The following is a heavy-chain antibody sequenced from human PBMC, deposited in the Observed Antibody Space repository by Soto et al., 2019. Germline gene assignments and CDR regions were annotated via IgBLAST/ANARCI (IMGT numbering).Heavy chain of an antibody. V-gene: IGHV5-51*01. J-gene: IGHJ6*02. CDR3: GRRGYSTRWDYGMDV. Sequence: EVQLVQSGAEVKKPGESLRISCKGSGYSFTSYWIAWVRQMPGKGLEWMGIIYPGDSDTRYSPSFQGQVSISADKSINATYLQWSSLKASDTAIYYCGRRGYSTRWDYGMDVWGQGTTVTVS. D-gene: IGHD6-13*01. CDR1: GYSFTSYW. CDR2: IYPGDSDT.